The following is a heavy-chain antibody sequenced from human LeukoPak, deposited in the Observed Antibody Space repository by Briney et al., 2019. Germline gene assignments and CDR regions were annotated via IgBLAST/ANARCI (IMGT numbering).Heavy chain of an antibody. CDR1: GFAFDDYA. CDR3: AKDLYNWNDHYYYYGMDV. V-gene: IGHV3-9*01. J-gene: IGHJ6*02. CDR2: ISWNSGSI. Sequence: GGSLRLSCAASGFAFDDYAMHWVRQAPGKGLEWVSGISWNSGSIGYADSVKGRFTISRDNAKNSLYLQMNSLRAEDTALYYCAKDLYNWNDHYYYYGMDVWGQGTTVTVSS. D-gene: IGHD1-20*01.